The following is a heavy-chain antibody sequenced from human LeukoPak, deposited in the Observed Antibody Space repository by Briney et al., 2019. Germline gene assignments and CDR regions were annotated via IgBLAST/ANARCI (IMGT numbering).Heavy chain of an antibody. CDR1: GFTFSSYA. V-gene: IGHV3-11*01. J-gene: IGHJ5*02. D-gene: IGHD4-23*01. Sequence: GGSLRLSCAASGFTFSSYAMSWIRQAPGKGLEWVSYISSSGSTIYYADSVKGRFTISRDNAKNSLYLQMNSLRAEDTAVYYCARDPVNGGFYNWFDPWGQGTLVTVSS. CDR3: ARDPVNGGFYNWFDP. CDR2: ISSSGSTI.